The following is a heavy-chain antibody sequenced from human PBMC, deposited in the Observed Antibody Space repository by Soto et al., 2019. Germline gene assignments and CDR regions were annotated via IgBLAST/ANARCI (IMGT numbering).Heavy chain of an antibody. CDR1: GFTFSTYA. CDR2: KSGSGDNK. D-gene: IGHD2-2*01. Sequence: EVQLLESGGDLVQPGWSLILSCAASGFTFSTYAMSWVRQAPGKGLEWVLTKSGSGDNKSYADSVKGRFTISRDNSKNTLYLQMSSLSVEDTAVYKCATERRETCDTTIGYLFDSWGQGTLVTVSS. V-gene: IGHV3-23*01. CDR3: ATERRETCDTTIGYLFDS. J-gene: IGHJ4*02.